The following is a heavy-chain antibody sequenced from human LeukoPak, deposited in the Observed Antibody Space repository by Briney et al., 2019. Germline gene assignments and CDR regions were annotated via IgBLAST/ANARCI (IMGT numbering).Heavy chain of an antibody. CDR1: GAPISSIGYS. J-gene: IGHJ6*03. Sequence: SKTCSLTGPASGAPISSIGYSWGWIRHPPGKGRGWIGSIYYSGSTYYNPSLKSRVTISVDTSKNQFSLKLSSVTAADTAVYYCARGRNYYYYMDVWGKGTTVTVSS. V-gene: IGHV4-39*07. CDR3: ARGRNYYYYMDV. CDR2: IYYSGST.